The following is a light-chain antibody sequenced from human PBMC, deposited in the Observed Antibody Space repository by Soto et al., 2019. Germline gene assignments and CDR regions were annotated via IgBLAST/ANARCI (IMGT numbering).Light chain of an antibody. CDR2: SNT. CDR1: SSNIGSHT. V-gene: IGLV1-44*01. CDR3: AAWDDSLNGVV. Sequence: QSVLTQPPSASGTPGQTIAISCSGGSSNIGSHTVNWYQQLPGTAPRLLIYSNTQRPSGVPDRFSGSKSGTSASLAISGLQSEYEGYYYCAAWDDSLNGVVFGGVTKL. J-gene: IGLJ2*01.